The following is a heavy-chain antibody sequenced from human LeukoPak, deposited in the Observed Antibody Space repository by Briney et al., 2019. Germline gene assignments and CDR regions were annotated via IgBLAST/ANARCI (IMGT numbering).Heavy chain of an antibody. CDR1: GGTFSSYA. CDR3: ARDRESYCSGGSCYSADY. D-gene: IGHD2-15*01. J-gene: IGHJ4*02. V-gene: IGHV1-69*13. Sequence: SVKVSCKASGGTFSSYAISWVRQAPGQGLEWMGGIIPIFGTANYAQKFQGRVTITADESTSTAYMELSSLRSEDTAVYYCARDRESYCSGGSCYSADYWGQGTLVTVSS. CDR2: IIPIFGTA.